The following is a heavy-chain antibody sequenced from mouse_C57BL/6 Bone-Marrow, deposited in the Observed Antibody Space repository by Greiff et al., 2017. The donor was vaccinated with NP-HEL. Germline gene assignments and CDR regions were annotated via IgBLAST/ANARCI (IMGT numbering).Heavy chain of an antibody. D-gene: IGHD2-4*01. Sequence: EVMLVESGGGLVKPGGSLKLSCAASGFTFSDYGMHWVRQAPEKGLEWVAYISSGSSPIYYAATVKGRFTISRDNAKNTLFLQMTSLRSEDTAMYYCARPTIYYDYAFAYWGQGTLVTVSA. V-gene: IGHV5-17*01. CDR1: GFTFSDYG. CDR3: ARPTIYYDYAFAY. J-gene: IGHJ3*01. CDR2: ISSGSSPI.